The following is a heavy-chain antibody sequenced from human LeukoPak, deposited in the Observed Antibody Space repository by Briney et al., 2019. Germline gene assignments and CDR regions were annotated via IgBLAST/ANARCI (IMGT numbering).Heavy chain of an antibody. V-gene: IGHV3-33*01. Sequence: GRSLRLSCAASEFTFSNYYMHWVRQAPGKGLEWVAVIWYDGSNKYYADSVKGRLTISRDNAKNTLYLQMNSLRAEDTAVYYCARGSYYFDYWGQATLVTVSS. CDR3: ARGSYYFDY. CDR1: EFTFSNYY. CDR2: IWYDGSNK. J-gene: IGHJ4*02.